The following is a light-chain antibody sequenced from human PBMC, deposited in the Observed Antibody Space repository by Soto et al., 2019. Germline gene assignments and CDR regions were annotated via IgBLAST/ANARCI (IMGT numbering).Light chain of an antibody. V-gene: IGLV2-14*01. CDR3: SSYTSSGTLVV. CDR1: SSDIGGYKY. CDR2: EVS. Sequence: QSVLTQPASVSGSPGQSITISCTGTSSDIGGYKYVSWYQQQPGKATKLMIFEVSNRPSGVSNRFSGSKSGNTASLTISALQADDEADYYCSSYTSSGTLVVFGGGTKLTVL. J-gene: IGLJ2*01.